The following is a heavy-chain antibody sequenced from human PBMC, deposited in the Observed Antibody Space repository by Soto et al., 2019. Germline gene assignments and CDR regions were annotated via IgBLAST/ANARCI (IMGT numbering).Heavy chain of an antibody. CDR2: INRDGSST. CDR3: TRVAYGDWGIFDC. V-gene: IGHV3-74*01. Sequence: EVQLVESGGGLVQPGGSLRLSCAASGFTFSSYWMHWVRQAPGKGLVWVSRINRDGSSTSYADSVKGRFTISRDNAKNTLYRQMNSLRAEDTAVYYCTRVAYGDWGIFDCWGQGALVTVSS. CDR1: GFTFSSYW. D-gene: IGHD4-17*01. J-gene: IGHJ4*02.